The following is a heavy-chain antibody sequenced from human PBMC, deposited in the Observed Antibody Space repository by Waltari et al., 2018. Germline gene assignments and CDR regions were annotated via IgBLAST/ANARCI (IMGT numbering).Heavy chain of an antibody. Sequence: QVQLQQWGAGLLKPSETLSLTCAVYGGSFSGYYWSWIRQPPGTGMEWIGEIKQSGSTNYNPSLKSRVTISVDTAKNQFSLKLSSVTAADTAVYYCARKGGEVAGTYDWGQGTLVTVSS. CDR3: ARKGGEVAGTYD. CDR2: IKQSGST. V-gene: IGHV4-34*01. CDR1: GGSFSGYY. D-gene: IGHD6-19*01. J-gene: IGHJ4*02.